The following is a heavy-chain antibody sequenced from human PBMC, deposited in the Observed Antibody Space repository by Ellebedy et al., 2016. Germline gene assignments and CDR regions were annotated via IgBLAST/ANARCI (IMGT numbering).Heavy chain of an antibody. CDR2: INPNSGGT. CDR1: GYTFTGYY. J-gene: IGHJ4*02. CDR3: ARPRSSGWKLDFDY. Sequence: ASVKVSCXASGYTFTGYYMHWVRQAPGQGLEWMGWINPNSGGTNYAQKFQGRVTMTRDTSISTAYMELSRLRSDDTAVYYCARPRSSGWKLDFDYWGQGTLVTVSS. V-gene: IGHV1-2*02. D-gene: IGHD6-19*01.